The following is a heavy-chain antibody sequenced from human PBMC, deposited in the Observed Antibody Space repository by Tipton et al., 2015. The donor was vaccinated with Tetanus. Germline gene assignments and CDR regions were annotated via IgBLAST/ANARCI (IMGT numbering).Heavy chain of an antibody. CDR2: IYYYTERT. J-gene: IGHJ4*02. CDR1: GASINAGGYL. D-gene: IGHD1-1*01. Sequence: TLSLTCNVSGASINAGGYLWTWVRQHPGKGLEWIGNIYYYTERTSHTPSLDSRVSISVDTSKNQFSLNLESVTAADTAFYYCARANNDFPKKGPFDSWGQGTLVIVSS. V-gene: IGHV4-31*03. CDR3: ARANNDFPKKGPFDS.